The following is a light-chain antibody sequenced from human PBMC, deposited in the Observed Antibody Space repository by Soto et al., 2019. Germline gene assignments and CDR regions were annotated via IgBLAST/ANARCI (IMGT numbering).Light chain of an antibody. Sequence: EIVLTQSPGTLSLSPGERATLSCRASQSVSSSYLAWYQQKPGQAPRLLIYGASSRATGIPDRFSGSGSGTDFTLTISRLEPEEFAVYCCQQYGSSPPMYTFGQGTKLEIK. CDR2: GAS. J-gene: IGKJ2*01. CDR1: QSVSSSY. V-gene: IGKV3-20*01. CDR3: QQYGSSPPMYT.